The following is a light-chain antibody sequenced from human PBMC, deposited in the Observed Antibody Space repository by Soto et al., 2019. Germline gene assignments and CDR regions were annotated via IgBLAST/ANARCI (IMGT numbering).Light chain of an antibody. J-gene: IGKJ5*01. CDR3: QQYDDLPIT. Sequence: IGMTQSASSLCAFVGATVAITEKASQDISHYLNWYQQKPGKALKLLIYDASNLHPGVPSRFRGSGSGTEFSFNITSLQPEDVATYYCQQYDDLPITFGQATPLEVK. V-gene: IGKV1-33*01. CDR2: DAS. CDR1: QDISHY.